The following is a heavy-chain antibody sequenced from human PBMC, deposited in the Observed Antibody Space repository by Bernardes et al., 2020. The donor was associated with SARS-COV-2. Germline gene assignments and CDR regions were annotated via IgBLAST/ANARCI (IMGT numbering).Heavy chain of an antibody. D-gene: IGHD6-19*01. V-gene: IGHV3-74*03. J-gene: IGHJ6*02. CDR1: GFTFSYYC. CDR2: INTEVTIT. Sequence: GGSLRLSCVASGFTFSYYCMHWVRHTPGKGLVWVSRINTEVTITMFADSLKGRFTTSRDNAKNTLYLHMNRLRDEDTALYYCARDSASSSGWNARMEVYYYNGMGVWGQATTGSVSS. CDR3: ARDSASSSGWNARMEVYYYNGMGV.